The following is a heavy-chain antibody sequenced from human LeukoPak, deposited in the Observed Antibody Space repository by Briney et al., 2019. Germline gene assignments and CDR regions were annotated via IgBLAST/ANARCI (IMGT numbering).Heavy chain of an antibody. Sequence: GGSLRLSCAASGFTFSSYSMNWVRQAPGKGLEWVSSISSSSSYVYYADSVKGRFTIPRDNAKNSLYLQMNSLRAEDTAVYYCARDQGSYGYIDYWGQGTLVTVSS. CDR1: GFTFSSYS. CDR3: ARDQGSYGYIDY. J-gene: IGHJ4*02. CDR2: ISSSSSYV. D-gene: IGHD5-18*01. V-gene: IGHV3-21*01.